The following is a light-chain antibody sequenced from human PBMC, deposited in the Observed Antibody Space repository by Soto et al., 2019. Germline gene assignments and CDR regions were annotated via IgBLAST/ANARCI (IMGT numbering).Light chain of an antibody. V-gene: IGKV3-20*01. Sequence: EIVLTQSPGTLSLSPGERATLSCRASQSVTSNYLAWYQQKPGQAPRLLIYGASTRATGIPDRFSGSGSGTDFTLTISRLDPEDFAVYFCQQYATSPRTFGQGTKVEIK. CDR1: QSVTSNY. CDR3: QQYATSPRT. J-gene: IGKJ1*01. CDR2: GAS.